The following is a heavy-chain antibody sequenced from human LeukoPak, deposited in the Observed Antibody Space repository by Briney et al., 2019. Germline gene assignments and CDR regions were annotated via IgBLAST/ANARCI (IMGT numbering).Heavy chain of an antibody. CDR2: IHRSGST. V-gene: IGHV4-4*02. CDR3: AREIVGGFNPGAY. J-gene: IGHJ4*02. CDR1: PDSTTSNF. D-gene: IGHD1-14*01. Sequence: SETLSLTCTVSPDSTTSNFWSWVRQPPGKGLEWIGGIHRSGSTNYNPSLQSRVTISIDRSKNQIALELSSVTAADTAVYYCAREIVGGFNPGAYWGQGTLVTVSS.